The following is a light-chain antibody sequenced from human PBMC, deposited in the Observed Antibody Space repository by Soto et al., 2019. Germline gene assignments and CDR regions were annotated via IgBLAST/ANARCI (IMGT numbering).Light chain of an antibody. Sequence: DIQMTQSPSSLSASVGDRVTITCRARQGISTYLVWYQQKPGTVPKLLIFAASTLQSGVPSRFSGSGSGTDFTITISSLQPEDVATYYCQNYNGAPWTFGQWTKVEI. V-gene: IGKV1-27*01. J-gene: IGKJ1*01. CDR2: AAS. CDR1: QGISTY. CDR3: QNYNGAPWT.